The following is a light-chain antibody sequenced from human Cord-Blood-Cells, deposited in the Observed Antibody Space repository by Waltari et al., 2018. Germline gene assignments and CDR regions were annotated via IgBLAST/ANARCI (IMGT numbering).Light chain of an antibody. J-gene: IGLJ3*02. CDR3: QTWGTGIHWV. CDR1: SGHSSYA. Sequence: QLVLTQSPSASASLGASVKLTCTLSSGHSSYAIAWHQQQPEKGPRYLMKLNSDGSHSKGDGIPDRCSGSSSGAGRYLAIASLQSGDEADYYCQTWGTGIHWVFGGGTKLTVL. V-gene: IGLV4-69*01. CDR2: LNSDGSH.